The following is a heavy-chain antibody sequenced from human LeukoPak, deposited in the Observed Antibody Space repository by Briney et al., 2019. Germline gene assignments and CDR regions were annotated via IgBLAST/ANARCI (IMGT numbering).Heavy chain of an antibody. V-gene: IGHV4-31*03. CDR2: IYYSGST. Sequence: SLSLTCTVSGGSISSGGYYWGWIRQHPGKGLEWIGYIYYSGSTYYNPSLKSRVTISVDTSKNQFSLKLSSETAADTAVYYCARDNYGDYVPYYYYGMDVWGQGTTVTVSS. D-gene: IGHD4-17*01. CDR3: ARDNYGDYVPYYYYGMDV. CDR1: GGSISSGGYY. J-gene: IGHJ6*02.